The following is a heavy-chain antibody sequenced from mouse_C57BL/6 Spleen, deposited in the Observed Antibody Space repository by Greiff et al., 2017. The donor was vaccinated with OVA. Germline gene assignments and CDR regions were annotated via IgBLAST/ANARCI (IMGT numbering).Heavy chain of an antibody. J-gene: IGHJ1*03. D-gene: IGHD1-1*01. Sequence: QVHVKQPGAELVKPGASVKVSCKASGYTFTSYWMHWVKQRPGQGLEWIGRIHPSDSDTNYNQKFKGKATLTVDKSSSTAYMQLSSLTSEDSAVYYCAPEPYYYGSSSDVWGTGTTVTVSS. CDR3: APEPYYYGSSSDV. V-gene: IGHV1-74*01. CDR2: IHPSDSDT. CDR1: GYTFTSYW.